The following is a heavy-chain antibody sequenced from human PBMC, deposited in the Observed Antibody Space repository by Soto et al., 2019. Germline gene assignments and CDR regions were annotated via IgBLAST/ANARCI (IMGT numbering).Heavy chain of an antibody. V-gene: IGHV6-1*01. J-gene: IGHJ6*03. Sequence: QVQLQLSGPGLVTPSQTLSLTCAISGDSVSSNSAGWNWIRQTPSRGLEWLGRTYYRSKWYFNYAVSVESRITINPDTYKNQLSLQLSSVTPDDTAVYYCARGSWDDVSGHYYMDVWGKGTTVTVSS. CDR3: ARGSWDDVSGHYYMDV. CDR2: TYYRSKWYF. D-gene: IGHD1-1*01. CDR1: GDSVSSNSAG.